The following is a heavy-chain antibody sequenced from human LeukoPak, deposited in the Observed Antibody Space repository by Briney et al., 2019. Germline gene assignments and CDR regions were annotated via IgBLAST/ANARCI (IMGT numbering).Heavy chain of an antibody. CDR3: AKSSPPPLRY. CDR2: ISGSGSGGST. Sequence: GGSLRLSCAASGFTFSSYAMSWVRQAPGKGLEWVSAISGSGSGGSTYYADSVKGRFTISRGNSKNTLYLQMNSLRAEDTAVYYCAKSSPPPLRYWGQGTLVTVSS. V-gene: IGHV3-23*01. CDR1: GFTFSSYA. J-gene: IGHJ4*02.